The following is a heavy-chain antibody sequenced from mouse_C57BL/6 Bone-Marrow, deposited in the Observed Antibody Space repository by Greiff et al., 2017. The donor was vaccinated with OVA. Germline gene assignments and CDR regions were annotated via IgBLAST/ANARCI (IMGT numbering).Heavy chain of an antibody. J-gene: IGHJ2*01. D-gene: IGHD1-1*01. CDR3: ARGGSDYFDY. Sequence: EVKLMESGGDLVQSGGSLKLSCAASGFTFSDYYMYWVRQTPEKRLEWVAYISNGGGSTYYPDTVKGRFTISRDNAKNTLYLQMSRLKSEDTAMYYCARGGSDYFDYWGQGTTLTVSS. V-gene: IGHV5-12*01. CDR2: ISNGGGST. CDR1: GFTFSDYY.